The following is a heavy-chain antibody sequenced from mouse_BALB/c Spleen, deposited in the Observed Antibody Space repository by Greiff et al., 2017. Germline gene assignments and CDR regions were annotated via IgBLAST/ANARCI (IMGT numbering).Heavy chain of an antibody. Sequence: QVQLQQSGAELVRPGVSVKISCKGSGYTFTDYAMHWVKQSHAKSLEWIGVISTYYGDASYNQKFKGKATMTVDKSSSTAYMELARLTSEDSAIYYCAREDYYGSSYAWFAYWGQGTLVTVSA. CDR3: AREDYYGSSYAWFAY. CDR2: ISTYYGDA. CDR1: GYTFTDYA. V-gene: IGHV1S137*01. D-gene: IGHD1-1*01. J-gene: IGHJ3*01.